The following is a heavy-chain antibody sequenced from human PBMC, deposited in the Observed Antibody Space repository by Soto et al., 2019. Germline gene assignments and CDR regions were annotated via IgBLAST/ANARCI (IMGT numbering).Heavy chain of an antibody. CDR1: GFTFSNYA. J-gene: IGHJ5*02. D-gene: IGHD6-6*01. CDR2: ITGSGDGT. Sequence: EVQLLESGGGLVQPGGSLRLSCAASGFTFSNYAMSWVRQAPGKGLEWVAAITGSGDGTYYADSVKGRFTISRDNSKNTKDLQMNSLRAEDTAVYYCARTYSSWALDVYWFDPWGQGTLVTVSS. V-gene: IGHV3-23*01. CDR3: ARTYSSWALDVYWFDP.